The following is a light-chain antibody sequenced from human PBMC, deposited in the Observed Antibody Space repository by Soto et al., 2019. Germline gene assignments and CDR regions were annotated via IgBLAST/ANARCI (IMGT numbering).Light chain of an antibody. V-gene: IGKV3-20*01. CDR1: QSVSNNY. CDR3: QQNGSSGT. J-gene: IGKJ1*01. Sequence: IVLTQSPGTLSLSPGERATLSCRASQSVSNNYLAWYQQQPGQAPRLLIYGASNRAGGIPGRFGGRWAGADFTLTSSRQEAEDFAVYYCQQNGSSGTFGQGTKVDIK. CDR2: GAS.